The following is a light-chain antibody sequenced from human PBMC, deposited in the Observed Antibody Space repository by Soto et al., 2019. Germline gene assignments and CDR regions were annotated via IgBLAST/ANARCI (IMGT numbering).Light chain of an antibody. V-gene: IGKV3-15*01. CDR3: QQYGSSFT. Sequence: EIVMTQSPATLSVSPGERATLSCRASQSVSSSLAWYQQKPGQAPRLLIYGASTRATGIPARFSGSGSETEFTLTISRLEPEDFAVYYCQQYGSSFTFGPGTKVDIK. CDR1: QSVSSS. J-gene: IGKJ3*01. CDR2: GAS.